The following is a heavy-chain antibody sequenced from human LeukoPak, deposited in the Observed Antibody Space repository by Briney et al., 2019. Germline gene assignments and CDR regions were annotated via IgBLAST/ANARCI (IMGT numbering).Heavy chain of an antibody. CDR2: INAGNGNT. Sequence: ASVKVSCKASGYTFTSYAMHWVRQAPGQRLEWMGWINAGNGNTKYSQKFQGRVTMTRDTSTSTVYMELSSLRSEDTAVYYCARTSSSWTRLDPWGQGTLVTVSS. V-gene: IGHV1-3*01. D-gene: IGHD6-13*01. J-gene: IGHJ5*02. CDR1: GYTFTSYA. CDR3: ARTSSSWTRLDP.